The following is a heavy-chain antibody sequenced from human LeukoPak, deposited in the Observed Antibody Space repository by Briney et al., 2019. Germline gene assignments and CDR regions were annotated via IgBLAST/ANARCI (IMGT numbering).Heavy chain of an antibody. CDR3: ARVSTAPFDP. CDR1: GGSFSGYY. V-gene: IGHV4-34*01. CDR2: INHSGST. Sequence: KSSETLSLTCAVYGGSFSGYYWSWIRQPPGKGLEWIGEINHSGSTNYNPSLKSRVTISVDTSKNQFSLKLSSVTAADTAVYYCARVSTAPFDPWGRGTLVTVSS. J-gene: IGHJ2*01.